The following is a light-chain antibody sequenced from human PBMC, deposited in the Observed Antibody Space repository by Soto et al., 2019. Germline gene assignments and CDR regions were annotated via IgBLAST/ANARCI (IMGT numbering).Light chain of an antibody. Sequence: QSALTQPASVSGSPGQSITISCTGTSSDVGSYNLVSWYQQHPGKAPKLMIYEGSKRPSGVSNRFSGSKSGNTASLTISGLQDEAEAAYYCCSYAGSRVFGGGTKLTVL. CDR1: SSDVGSYNL. CDR3: CSYAGSRV. J-gene: IGLJ3*02. CDR2: EGS. V-gene: IGLV2-23*01.